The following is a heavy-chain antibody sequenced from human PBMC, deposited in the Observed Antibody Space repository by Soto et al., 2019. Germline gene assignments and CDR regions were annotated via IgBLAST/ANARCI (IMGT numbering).Heavy chain of an antibody. CDR2: IYYSGST. D-gene: IGHD2-2*01. J-gene: IGHJ4*02. CDR3: ARGVVPAAMFFDY. CDR1: GGSISSGYYY. V-gene: IGHV4-31*03. Sequence: PSETLSLTCTVSGGSISSGYYYWSWIRQHPGKGLEWIGYIYYSGSTYYNPSLKSRVTISVDTSKNQFSLKLSSVTAADTAVYYCARGVVPAAMFFDYWGQGTLVTVSS.